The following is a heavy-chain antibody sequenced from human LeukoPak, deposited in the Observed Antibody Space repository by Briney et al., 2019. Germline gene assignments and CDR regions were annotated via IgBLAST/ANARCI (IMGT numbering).Heavy chain of an antibody. CDR3: ARERVDFWSGYQPSAGLYYMDA. J-gene: IGHJ6*03. Sequence: AETLSLTCTVSGGSISSYYWSWLRQPPGKGREWRGYIYYSGSTNYNPSLKSRVTISVDTSKNQFSLKLSSVTAADTAVYYCARERVDFWSGYQPSAGLYYMDAWGKGTTVTVSS. CDR2: IYYSGST. V-gene: IGHV4-59*12. CDR1: GGSISSYY. D-gene: IGHD3-3*01.